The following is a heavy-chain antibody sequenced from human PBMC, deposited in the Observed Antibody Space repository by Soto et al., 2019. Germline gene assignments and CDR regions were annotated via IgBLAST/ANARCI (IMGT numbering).Heavy chain of an antibody. Sequence: EVQLVESGGGLVQPGGSLRLSCAGSGFTLSDHYIDWVRQAPGKGLEWVGRSRDKAQGYSTAYAASVKGRFTTSRDESKNSVYLQMNSLKTEDTAVYYCARKGWRFGVVPRGGLAPWGQGSLVTVSS. CDR3: ARKGWRFGVVPRGGLAP. CDR1: GFTLSDHY. V-gene: IGHV3-72*01. CDR2: SRDKAQGYST. D-gene: IGHD3-3*01. J-gene: IGHJ5*02.